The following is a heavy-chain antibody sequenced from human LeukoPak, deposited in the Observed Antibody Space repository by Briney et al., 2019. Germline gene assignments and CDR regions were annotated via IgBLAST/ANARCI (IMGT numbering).Heavy chain of an antibody. CDR2: INPNSGGT. CDR3: ARVVYGDYGDWFDP. J-gene: IGHJ5*02. D-gene: IGHD4-17*01. V-gene: IGHV1-2*02. CDR1: GYTFTSYG. Sequence: ASVKVSCKASGYTFTSYGISWVRQAPGQGLEWMGWINPNSGGTNYAQKFQGRVTMTRDTSISTAYMELSRLRSDDTAVYYCARVVYGDYGDWFDPWGQGTLVTVSS.